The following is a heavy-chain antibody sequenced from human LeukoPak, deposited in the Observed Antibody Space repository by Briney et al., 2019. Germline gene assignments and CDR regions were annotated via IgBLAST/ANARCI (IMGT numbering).Heavy chain of an antibody. J-gene: IGHJ4*02. CDR2: IHPNNGDT. V-gene: IGHV1-2*02. CDR3: ARDGPAQMVDLDY. Sequence: ASVKVSCKASGYTFSGTGWYLYWLRQAPGQGLECMGWIHPNNGDTAYAQKFEGRVAMTRDTSISTAYMELRKLRPDDTAVYFCARDGPAQMVDLDYWGQGTLVTVSS. CDR1: GYTFSGTGWY. D-gene: IGHD3-10*01.